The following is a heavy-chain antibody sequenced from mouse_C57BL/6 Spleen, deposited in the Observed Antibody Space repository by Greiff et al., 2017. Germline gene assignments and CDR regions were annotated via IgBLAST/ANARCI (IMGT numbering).Heavy chain of an antibody. D-gene: IGHD1-1*02. CDR2: INPGSGGT. CDR3: ARIGGNYEGFDY. J-gene: IGHJ3*01. Sequence: QVQLQQSGAELARPGTSVKVSCKASGYAFTNYLIEWVKQRPGQGLEWIGEINPGSGGTNYNEKFKGKATLTADKSSSTAYMQLNSLTSEDSAVYFCARIGGNYEGFDYWGQGTLVTVSA. V-gene: IGHV1-54*01. CDR1: GYAFTNYL.